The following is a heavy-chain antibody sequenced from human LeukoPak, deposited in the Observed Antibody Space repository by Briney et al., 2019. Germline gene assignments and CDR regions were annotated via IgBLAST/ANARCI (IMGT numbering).Heavy chain of an antibody. J-gene: IGHJ4*02. CDR1: GYTFTGYY. Sequence: ASVKVSCKASGYTFTGYYMHWVRQAPGQGLEWMGWINPNSGGTNYAQEFQGRVTMTRDTSISTAYMELSRLRSDDTAVYYCARYCSSNSCYEYWGQGTLVTVSS. V-gene: IGHV1-2*02. CDR2: INPNSGGT. CDR3: ARYCSSNSCYEY. D-gene: IGHD2-2*01.